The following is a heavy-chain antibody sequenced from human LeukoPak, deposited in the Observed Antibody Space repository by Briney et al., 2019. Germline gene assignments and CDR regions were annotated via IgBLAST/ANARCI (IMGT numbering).Heavy chain of an antibody. V-gene: IGHV3-48*03. J-gene: IGHJ4*02. CDR2: ISSSGSTI. D-gene: IGHD3-9*01. CDR1: GFTFSSYE. Sequence: GGSLRLSRAAPGFTFSSYEMNWVRQAPGKGLEWVSYISSSGSTIYYADSVKGRFTISRDNAKNSLYLQMNSLRAEDTAVYYCARVEILTGYSPDYWGQGTLVTVSS. CDR3: ARVEILTGYSPDY.